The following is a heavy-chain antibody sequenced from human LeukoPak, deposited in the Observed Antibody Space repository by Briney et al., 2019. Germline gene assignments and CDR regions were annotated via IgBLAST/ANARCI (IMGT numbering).Heavy chain of an antibody. CDR1: GFTFSSYA. J-gene: IGHJ4*02. D-gene: IGHD3-3*01. Sequence: GGSLRLSCAASGFTFSSYAVTWVRQAPGRRVEWVSTFSGSGGNTYYADSVTGRFTISRDNSKTTLYLQMISLRAEDTAVSYCAKTVDFWSGHYVRYFDYWGQGTLVTVSS. CDR3: AKTVDFWSGHYVRYFDY. V-gene: IGHV3-23*01. CDR2: FSGSGGNT.